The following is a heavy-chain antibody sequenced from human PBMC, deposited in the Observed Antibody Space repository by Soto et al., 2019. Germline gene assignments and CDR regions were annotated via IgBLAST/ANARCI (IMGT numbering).Heavy chain of an antibody. CDR2: ISYDGSNK. Sequence: QVQLVESGGGVVQPGRSLRLSCAASGFTFSSYAMHWVRQAPGKGLEWVAVISYDGSNKYYADSVKGRFTISRDNSKNTLYLQMNSLRAEDTAVYYGARVVVITTSGAFDIWGQGTMVTVSS. J-gene: IGHJ3*02. V-gene: IGHV3-30-3*01. D-gene: IGHD3-22*01. CDR1: GFTFSSYA. CDR3: ARVVVITTSGAFDI.